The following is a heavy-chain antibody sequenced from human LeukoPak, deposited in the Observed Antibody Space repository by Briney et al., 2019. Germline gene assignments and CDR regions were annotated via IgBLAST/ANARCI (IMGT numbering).Heavy chain of an antibody. Sequence: GRSLRLSCAASGFNFNDSGMHWVRQAPGKGLEWVAVIWYDGSEKYYADSVKGRLTISRDNSKNTLYLQMNSLRADDTAVYYCARDGYYGSGRPFEYSGPGDLVSVSS. D-gene: IGHD3-10*01. CDR3: ARDGYYGSGRPFEY. CDR1: GFNFNDSG. J-gene: IGHJ4*02. CDR2: IWYDGSEK. V-gene: IGHV3-33*01.